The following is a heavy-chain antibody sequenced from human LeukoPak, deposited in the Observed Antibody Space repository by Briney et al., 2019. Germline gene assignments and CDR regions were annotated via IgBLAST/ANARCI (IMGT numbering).Heavy chain of an antibody. Sequence: GRSLTLSCAASGFTFSSYAMHWVRQAPGKGLEWVAVISYDGSNKYYADSVKGRFTISRDNSKNTLYLQMNSLRAEDTAVYYCARVGYYDSSGYLDAFDIWGQGTMVTVSS. CDR2: ISYDGSNK. V-gene: IGHV3-30-3*01. J-gene: IGHJ3*02. D-gene: IGHD3-22*01. CDR3: ARVGYYDSSGYLDAFDI. CDR1: GFTFSSYA.